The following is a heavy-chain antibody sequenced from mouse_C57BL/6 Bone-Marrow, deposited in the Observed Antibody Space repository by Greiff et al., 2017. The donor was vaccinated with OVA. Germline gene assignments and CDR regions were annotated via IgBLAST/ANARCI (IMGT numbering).Heavy chain of an antibody. D-gene: IGHD1-1*01. J-gene: IGHJ1*03. CDR1: GFTFSSYG. CDR3: ARLGFNTVVAGYWYFDV. V-gene: IGHV5-6*01. Sequence: EVNLVESGGDLVKPGGSLKLSCAASGFTFSSYGMSWVRQTPDKRLEWVATISSGGSYTYYPDSVKGRFTISRDNAKNTLYLQMSSLKSEDTAMYYCARLGFNTVVAGYWYFDVWGTGTTVTVSS. CDR2: ISSGGSYT.